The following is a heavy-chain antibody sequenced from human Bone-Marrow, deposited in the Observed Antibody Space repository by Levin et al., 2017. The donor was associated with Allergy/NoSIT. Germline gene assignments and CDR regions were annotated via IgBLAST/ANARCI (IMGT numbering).Heavy chain of an antibody. J-gene: IGHJ5*02. CDR2: ISGSGGST. Sequence: GESLKISCAASGFTFSSYAMSWVRQAPGKGLEWVSAISGSGGSTYYADSVKGRFTISRDNSKNTLYLQMNSLRAEDTAVYYCAKSLTGDSTNWFDPWGQGTLVTVSS. CDR1: GFTFSSYA. V-gene: IGHV3-23*01. CDR3: AKSLTGDSTNWFDP.